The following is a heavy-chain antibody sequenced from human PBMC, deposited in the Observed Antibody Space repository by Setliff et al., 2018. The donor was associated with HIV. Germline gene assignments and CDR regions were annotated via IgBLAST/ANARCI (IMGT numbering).Heavy chain of an antibody. Sequence: ASVKVSCKASGYTFTSYYLHWVRQAPGQGLEWMGMINPSGGSASYAQKFQGRVTITADESTTTAYMELNSLTSEDTALYYCARVGFSSRHTGDFFDSWGQGTLVTVSS. CDR1: GYTFTSYY. J-gene: IGHJ4*02. CDR3: ARVGFSSRHTGDFFDS. D-gene: IGHD5-18*01. CDR2: INPSGGSA. V-gene: IGHV1-46*01.